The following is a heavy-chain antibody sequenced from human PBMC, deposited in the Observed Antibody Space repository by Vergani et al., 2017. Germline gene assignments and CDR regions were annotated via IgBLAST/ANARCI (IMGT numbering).Heavy chain of an antibody. J-gene: IGHJ4*02. Sequence: EVQVVESGGGLIKPGGSLRLSCVVSGITFKNAWINWVRQAPGKGLEWIGRIRSKNDGGSEDYAAPLKGRFTISRDNSTDSAFLLVKNLKTEDTAVYFCYTDYHDYWGQGTLVTVSS. V-gene: IGHV3-15*01. CDR2: IRSKNDGGSE. D-gene: IGHD2-2*02. CDR1: GITFKNAW. CDR3: YTDYHDY.